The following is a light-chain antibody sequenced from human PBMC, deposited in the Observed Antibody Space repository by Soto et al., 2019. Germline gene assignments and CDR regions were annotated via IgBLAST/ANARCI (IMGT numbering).Light chain of an antibody. Sequence: DIQMTQSPSSLSASVGDRVTITCRASQSISSYLNWYQQKPGKAPKLLIYAASSLQSGVPSRFSGSGSGTDFTLTISSLQPEDFVTYYCQQSHSTPLTFGPGTKVDIK. J-gene: IGKJ3*01. V-gene: IGKV1-39*01. CDR1: QSISSY. CDR3: QQSHSTPLT. CDR2: AAS.